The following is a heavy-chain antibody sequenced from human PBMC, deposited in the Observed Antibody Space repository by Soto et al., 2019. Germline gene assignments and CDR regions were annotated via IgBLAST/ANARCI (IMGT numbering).Heavy chain of an antibody. CDR1: GGTFSSYT. V-gene: IGHV1-69*02. Sequence: QVQLVQSGAEVKKPGSSVKVSCKASGGTFSSYTISWVRQAPGQGLEWMGRIIPILGIANYAQKFQGRVTITADKSTSTAYMELSSLRSEDTAVYYCARGGPGFLDHYYYMDVWGKGTTVTVSS. CDR2: IIPILGIA. D-gene: IGHD3-16*01. J-gene: IGHJ6*03. CDR3: ARGGPGFLDHYYYMDV.